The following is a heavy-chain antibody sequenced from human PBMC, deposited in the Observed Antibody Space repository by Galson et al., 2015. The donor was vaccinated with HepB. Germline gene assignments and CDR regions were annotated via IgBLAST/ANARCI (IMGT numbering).Heavy chain of an antibody. CDR1: GFIFDDYS. J-gene: IGHJ4*02. D-gene: IGHD6-13*01. V-gene: IGHV3-48*04. Sequence: SLRLSCAVSGFIFDDYSMNWVRQAPGKGLEWVSYISSSSTTIYYADSVKGRFTISRDNAKNSLFLQMSSLRAEDTAVYYCARRGVSASWYMDPMYDYWGQGALVTVSS. CDR3: ARRGVSASWYMDPMYDY. CDR2: ISSSSTTI.